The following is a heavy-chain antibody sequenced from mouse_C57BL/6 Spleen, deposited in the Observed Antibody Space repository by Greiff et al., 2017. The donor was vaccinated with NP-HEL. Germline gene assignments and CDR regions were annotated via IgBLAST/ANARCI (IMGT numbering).Heavy chain of an antibody. V-gene: IGHV5-17*01. CDR3: ARESLLRYYAMDY. Sequence: EVKLVESGGGLVKPGGSLKLSCAASGFTFSDYGMHWVRQAPEKGLEWVAYISSGSSTIYYADTVKGRFTISRDNAKNTLFLQMTSLRSEDTAMYYCARESLLRYYAMDYWGQGTSVTVSS. CDR2: ISSGSSTI. J-gene: IGHJ4*01. CDR1: GFTFSDYG. D-gene: IGHD1-2*01.